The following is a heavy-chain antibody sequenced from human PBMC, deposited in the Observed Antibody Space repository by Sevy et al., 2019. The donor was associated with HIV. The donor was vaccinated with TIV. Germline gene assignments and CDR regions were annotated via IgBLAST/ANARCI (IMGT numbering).Heavy chain of an antibody. CDR2: VYPADSDT. V-gene: IGHV5-51*01. Sequence: GESLKISCKGSGYSFNNYWIGWVRQLPGKGLEWMGAVYPADSDTRYSRSFQGQVTISVDKSISTAYLQWSSLKASDTAIYYCASAGITAGFDYWGQGTLVTVSS. CDR3: ASAGITAGFDY. CDR1: GYSFNNYW. D-gene: IGHD6-13*01. J-gene: IGHJ4*02.